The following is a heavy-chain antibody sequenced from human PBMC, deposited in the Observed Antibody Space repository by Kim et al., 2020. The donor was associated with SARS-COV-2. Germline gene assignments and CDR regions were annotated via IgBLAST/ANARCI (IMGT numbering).Heavy chain of an antibody. CDR1: GGSISSSSYY. CDR3: ARDVRGGGGDY. J-gene: IGHJ4*02. D-gene: IGHD3-16*01. Sequence: SETLSLTCTVSGGSISSSSYYWGWIRQPPGKGLEWIGSIYYRGSTYYNPSLKSRVTISVDTSKNQFSLKLSSVTAADTAVYYCARDVRGGGGDYRGQGT. V-gene: IGHV4-39*07. CDR2: IYYRGST.